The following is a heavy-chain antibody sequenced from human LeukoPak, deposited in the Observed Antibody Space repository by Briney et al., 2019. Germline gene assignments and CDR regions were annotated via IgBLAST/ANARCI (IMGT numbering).Heavy chain of an antibody. CDR1: GFTFSNAW. J-gene: IGHJ4*02. D-gene: IGHD3-22*01. CDR2: IKGKTDGGTT. V-gene: IGHV3-15*01. CDR3: ARGWYDIFDY. Sequence: GGSLRLSCAASGFTFSNAWMSWVRQAPGKGLEWVGRIKGKTDGGTTDYAAPVKGRFTISRDDSKNTLYLQMNSLRAEDTAVYYCARGWYDIFDYWGQGTLVTVSS.